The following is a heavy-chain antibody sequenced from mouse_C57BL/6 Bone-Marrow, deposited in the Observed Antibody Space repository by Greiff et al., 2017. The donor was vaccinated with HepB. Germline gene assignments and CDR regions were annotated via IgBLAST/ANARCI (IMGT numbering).Heavy chain of an antibody. J-gene: IGHJ2*01. V-gene: IGHV1-5*01. CDR1: GYTFTSYW. CDR3: TRSITTVVMRPHFDY. CDR2: IYPGNSDT. D-gene: IGHD1-1*01. Sequence: EVQLQQSGTVLARPGASVKMSCKTSGYTFTSYWMHWVKQRPGQGLEWIGAIYPGNSDTSYNQKFKGKAKLTAVTSASTAYMELISLTNEDSAVYYCTRSITTVVMRPHFDYWGQGTTLTVSS.